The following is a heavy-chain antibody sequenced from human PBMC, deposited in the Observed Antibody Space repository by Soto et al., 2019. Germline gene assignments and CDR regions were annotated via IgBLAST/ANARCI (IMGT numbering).Heavy chain of an antibody. D-gene: IGHD2-2*01. V-gene: IGHV1-46*01. CDR1: GYSVTSYY. CDR3: ARAGIAYCSSTTCYLYYYVMDV. Sequence: ASVKVSCKASGYSVTSYYMHWVRQAPGQGLEWMGIINPNSGSTTYAQRFQGRVTMTRDTSTSTVYMELTSLTSGDTAVYYCARAGIAYCSSTTCYLYYYVMDVWGQGTTVTVSS. J-gene: IGHJ6*02. CDR2: INPNSGST.